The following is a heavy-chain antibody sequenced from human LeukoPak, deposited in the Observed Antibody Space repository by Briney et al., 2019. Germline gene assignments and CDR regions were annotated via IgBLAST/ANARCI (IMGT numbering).Heavy chain of an antibody. CDR2: INSDGSST. CDR3: ARYGSYVQLDY. V-gene: IGHV3-74*01. D-gene: IGHD1-26*01. Sequence: GGSLRLSCAASGFTFSSYWMHWVRQAPGKGLVWVSHINSDGSSTSYAESVKGRFTISRDNAKNALYLQINSLSDEDTAVYYCARYGSYVQLDYWGQGTLVTVSS. J-gene: IGHJ4*02. CDR1: GFTFSSYW.